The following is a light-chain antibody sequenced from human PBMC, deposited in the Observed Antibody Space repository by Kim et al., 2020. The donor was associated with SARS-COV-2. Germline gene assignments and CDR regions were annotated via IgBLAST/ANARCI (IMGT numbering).Light chain of an antibody. Sequence: DIQMTQSPSSVSASVGDRVTITCRASQDITKYLNWYQQKPGKAPKLLIYDASNLQTGVPSTFSGSGSGTDFTFTITSLQPEDTATYLCKENDSIAITLGQGTR. CDR3: KENDSIAIT. CDR1: QDITKY. J-gene: IGKJ5*01. V-gene: IGKV1-33*01. CDR2: DAS.